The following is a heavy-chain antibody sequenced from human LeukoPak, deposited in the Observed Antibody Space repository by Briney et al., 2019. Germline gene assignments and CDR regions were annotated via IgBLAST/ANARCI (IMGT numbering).Heavy chain of an antibody. V-gene: IGHV3-30-3*01. CDR3: ARGREYYYVSGLFDY. D-gene: IGHD3-10*01. CDR2: ISYDGSNK. Sequence: QTGGSLRLSCAASGFTFSSYALHWVRQAPGKGLEWVAVISYDGSNKYYADSVKGRFTISRDNSKNTLYLQMNSLRAEDTAVYYCARGREYYYVSGLFDYWGQGTLVTVSS. CDR1: GFTFSSYA. J-gene: IGHJ4*02.